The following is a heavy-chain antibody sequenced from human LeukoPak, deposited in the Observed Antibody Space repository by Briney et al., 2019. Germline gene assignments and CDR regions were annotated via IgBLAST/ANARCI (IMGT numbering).Heavy chain of an antibody. J-gene: IGHJ4*02. Sequence: GESLKISCAASGFTFSSFAMSWIRQAPGEGLEWVSYISGGSGYTNYADSVTGRFTISRDNARNSLYLQMNSLRAEDTAVYYCARARAITGTTSFDYWGQGTLVTVSS. CDR3: ARARAITGTTSFDY. CDR1: GFTFSSFA. CDR2: ISGGSGYT. V-gene: IGHV3-11*06. D-gene: IGHD1-7*01.